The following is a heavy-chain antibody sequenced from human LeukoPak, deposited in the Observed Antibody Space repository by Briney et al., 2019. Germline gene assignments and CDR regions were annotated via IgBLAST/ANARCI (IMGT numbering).Heavy chain of an antibody. D-gene: IGHD2-2*01. CDR2: ISGSGGGT. J-gene: IGHJ4*02. Sequence: GGSLRLSCAASGFTFSSYAMSWVRQAPGKGLDWVSAISGSGGGTYYADSVKGRFTISRDNSKNTLYLQMNSLRAEDTAVYYCAKGWKAVVPAASYGFDYWGQGTLVTVSS. CDR1: GFTFSSYA. V-gene: IGHV3-23*01. CDR3: AKGWKAVVPAASYGFDY.